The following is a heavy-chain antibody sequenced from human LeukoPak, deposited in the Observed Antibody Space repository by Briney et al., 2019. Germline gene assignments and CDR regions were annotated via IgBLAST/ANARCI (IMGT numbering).Heavy chain of an antibody. CDR1: GGSVNSGTYY. CDR3: ARYRGIRGDRPDHFDY. Sequence: SETLSLTCTVSGGSVNSGTYYWSWIRQPPGKGLEWIGSIYYSGSTYYNPSLKSRVTISVDTSKNQFSLKLSSVTAADTAVYYCARYRGIRGDRPDHFDYWGQGILVTVSS. J-gene: IGHJ4*02. V-gene: IGHV4-39*07. D-gene: IGHD3-10*01. CDR2: IYYSGST.